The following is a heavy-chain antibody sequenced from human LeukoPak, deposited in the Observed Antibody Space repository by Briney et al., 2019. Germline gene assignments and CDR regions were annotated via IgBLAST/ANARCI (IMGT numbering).Heavy chain of an antibody. D-gene: IGHD6-13*01. V-gene: IGHV3-20*04. CDR1: GFTFDDYG. CDR2: INWNGGSI. J-gene: IGHJ4*02. CDR3: ARRSSSWWGNYFDY. Sequence: GGSLRLSCAASGFTFDDYGMSWVRQAPGKGLEWVSGINWNGGSISHADSVKGRFTISRDNAKNSLYLQMNSLRAEDTALYYCARRSSSWWGNYFDYWGQGSLVTVSS.